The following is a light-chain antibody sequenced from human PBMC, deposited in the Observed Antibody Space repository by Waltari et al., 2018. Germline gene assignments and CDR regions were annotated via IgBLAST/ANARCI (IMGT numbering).Light chain of an antibody. Sequence: DVIMTQSPLSLPVTPGQPASISSRPSQSLVYSDGDTYLNWFQERPGQSPRRLVSKVSIRDSGVPDRFSGSGSDTDFTLKISRVEAEDIGVYYCMQDRHWPYTFGQGTKLEIK. CDR3: MQDRHWPYT. CDR1: QSLVYSDGDTY. V-gene: IGKV2-30*01. CDR2: KVS. J-gene: IGKJ2*01.